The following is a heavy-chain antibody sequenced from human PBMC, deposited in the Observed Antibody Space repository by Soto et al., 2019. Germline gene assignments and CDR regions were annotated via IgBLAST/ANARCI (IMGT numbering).Heavy chain of an antibody. CDR1: GGSISSYY. CDR2: IYYSGST. Sequence: SETLSLTCTVSGGSISSYYWSWIRQPPGKGLEWIGYIYYSGSTNYNPSLKSRVTISVDTSKNQFSLKLSSVTAADTAVYYCALDTVTAEDNYYYYMDVWGKGTTVTVSS. J-gene: IGHJ6*03. D-gene: IGHD4-4*01. CDR3: ALDTVTAEDNYYYYMDV. V-gene: IGHV4-59*01.